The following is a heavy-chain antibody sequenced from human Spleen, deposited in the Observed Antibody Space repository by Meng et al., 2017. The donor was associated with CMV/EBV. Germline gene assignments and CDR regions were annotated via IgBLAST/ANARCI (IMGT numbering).Heavy chain of an antibody. V-gene: IGHV1-18*01. CDR1: GNTSTNFG. CDR3: ARVIVVEGLTDYFDY. CDR2: ISVYNANT. Sequence: ASVKVSCKASGNTSTNFGITWVRQAPGQGLEWMGWISVYNANTKYAQKFQGRLAMTTDTSTNTANMELRSLRSDDTAVYYCARVIVVEGLTDYFDYWGQGTRVTVSS. J-gene: IGHJ4*02. D-gene: IGHD2-2*01.